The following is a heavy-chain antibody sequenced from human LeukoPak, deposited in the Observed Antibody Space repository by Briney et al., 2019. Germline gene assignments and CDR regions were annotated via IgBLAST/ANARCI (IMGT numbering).Heavy chain of an antibody. V-gene: IGHV3-72*01. J-gene: IGHJ6*04. Sequence: GGSLRLSCAASGFTFSDNYMNWVRKAPGKGLEWVGRTRDKAKSYTTEYAASVKGRFTVTRDDSKNSLSLQMNNVKTEDTAVYYCARDTHVAMDVWGKGTTVTVSS. CDR1: GFTFSDNY. CDR3: ARDTHVAMDV. CDR2: TRDKAKSYTT. D-gene: IGHD2-21*01.